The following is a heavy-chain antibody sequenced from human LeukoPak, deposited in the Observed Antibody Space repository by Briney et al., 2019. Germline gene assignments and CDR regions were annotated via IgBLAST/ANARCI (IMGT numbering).Heavy chain of an antibody. V-gene: IGHV3-23*01. CDR2: ISGSGASI. D-gene: IGHD3-10*01. CDR1: GFTFSNYA. Sequence: GGSLRLSCAACGFTFSNYAVSWVRQAPGEGLEWVSAISGSGASIYYADSVRGRFTISRDNSKNRLYLQMNSLRAEDTALYYCAKDRGYGSGSYYAYYFDSWGQGTLVTVSS. CDR3: AKDRGYGSGSYYAYYFDS. J-gene: IGHJ4*02.